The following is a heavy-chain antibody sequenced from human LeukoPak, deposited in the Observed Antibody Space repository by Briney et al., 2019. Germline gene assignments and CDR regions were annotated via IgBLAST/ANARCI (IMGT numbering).Heavy chain of an antibody. V-gene: IGHV3-53*05. Sequence: GGSLRLSCAASGFTVSSDYMSWVRQAPGKGLEWVSVIYSGDTTYYADSVKGRFTISRDNSKNTLYLQMNSLRAEDTAVYYCARDGVYFDFSSAAGYYYYYYMDVWGKGTTVTVSS. J-gene: IGHJ6*03. CDR1: GFTVSSDY. CDR3: ARDGVYFDFSSAAGYYYYYYMDV. D-gene: IGHD5/OR15-5a*01. CDR2: IYSGDTT.